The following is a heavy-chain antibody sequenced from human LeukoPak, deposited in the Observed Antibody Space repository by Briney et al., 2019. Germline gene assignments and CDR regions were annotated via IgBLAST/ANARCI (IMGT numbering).Heavy chain of an antibody. V-gene: IGHV3-33*05. CDR2: MPYDGSDK. Sequence: GGSLGLSCATTGFIFNNFVMHWVRQAPGKGLEWVALMPYDGSDKYYADSVKGRFTISRDNSKNTLYLQMNSLRVEDTAIYYCARDLKMKYCDFWGQGTLVTVSS. CDR1: GFIFNNFV. D-gene: IGHD5-24*01. CDR3: ARDLKMKYCDF. J-gene: IGHJ4*02.